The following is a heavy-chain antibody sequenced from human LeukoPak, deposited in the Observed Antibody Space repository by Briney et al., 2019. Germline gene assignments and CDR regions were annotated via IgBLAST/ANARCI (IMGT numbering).Heavy chain of an antibody. CDR1: GFTFSSYW. Sequence: PGGSLRLSCAASGFTFSSYWMHWVRQAPGKGLVWVSRINSDGSSTSYADSVKGRFTISRDNAKNTLYLQMNSLRAEDTAVYYCAAGAVATRHYYYYMDVWGKGTTVTISS. CDR2: INSDGSST. CDR3: AAGAVATRHYYYYMDV. D-gene: IGHD5-12*01. J-gene: IGHJ6*03. V-gene: IGHV3-74*01.